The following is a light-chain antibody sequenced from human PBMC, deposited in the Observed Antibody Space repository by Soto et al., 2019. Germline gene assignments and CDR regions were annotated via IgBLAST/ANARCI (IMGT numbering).Light chain of an antibody. CDR1: SGSVSTSYH. Sequence: QAVVTQEPSFSVSPGGTITLTCGLISGSVSTSYHPSWFQQTPGQAPRTLIYSTNTRSSGVPDRFSGSILGNKAALTITGAQADDESNYFCALYMGSGISAFGGGTKVTVL. CDR2: STN. J-gene: IGLJ2*01. V-gene: IGLV8-61*01. CDR3: ALYMGSGISA.